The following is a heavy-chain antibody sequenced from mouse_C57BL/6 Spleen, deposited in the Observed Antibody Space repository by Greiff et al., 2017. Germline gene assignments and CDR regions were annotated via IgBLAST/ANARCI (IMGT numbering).Heavy chain of an antibody. D-gene: IGHD1-1*01. V-gene: IGHV5-16*01. J-gene: IGHJ1*03. CDR1: GFTFSDYY. CDR3: AREGFTTVVATDWYFDV. CDR2: INYDGSST. Sequence: EVQRVESEGGLVQPGSSMKLSCTASGFTFSDYYMAWVRQVPEKGLEWVANINYDGSSTYYLDSLKSRFIISRDNAKNILYLQMSSLKSEDTATYYCAREGFTTVVATDWYFDVWGTGTTVTVSS.